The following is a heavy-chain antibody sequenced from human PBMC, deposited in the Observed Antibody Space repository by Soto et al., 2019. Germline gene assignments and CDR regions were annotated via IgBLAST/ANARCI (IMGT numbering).Heavy chain of an antibody. V-gene: IGHV4-30-2*01. J-gene: IGHJ4*02. Sequence: SETLPLTCTVSGYPIPSGDYSWSWIRQPPGKGLEWLGYIYRTGNTHYNPSPKSRVSISQDRSKNKFSLELNSVTDADTDVDYGDRGDYQYAFDDWGQGNLVTVSS. CDR3: DRGDYQYAFDD. CDR1: GYPIPSGDYS. D-gene: IGHD2-2*01. CDR2: IYRTGNT.